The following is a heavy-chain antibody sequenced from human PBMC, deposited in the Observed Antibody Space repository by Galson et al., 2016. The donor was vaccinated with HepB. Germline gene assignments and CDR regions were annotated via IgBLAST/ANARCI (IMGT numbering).Heavy chain of an antibody. Sequence: PALVKPTQTLTLTCTFSGFSLSTRGVGVGWIRQPPGQALYWLALIHGNGDMRYSPSLKSRLTITKDTSKNQVVLTMTNMDPVDTAIYYCALFGGGAFDVWGQGTLVTVSS. CDR3: ALFGGGAFDV. CDR1: GFSLSTRGVG. D-gene: IGHD3-10*01. CDR2: IHGNGDM. J-gene: IGHJ3*01. V-gene: IGHV2-5*01.